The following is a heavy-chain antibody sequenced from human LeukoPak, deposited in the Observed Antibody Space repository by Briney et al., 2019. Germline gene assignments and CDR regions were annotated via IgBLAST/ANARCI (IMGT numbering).Heavy chain of an antibody. D-gene: IGHD2/OR15-2a*01. Sequence: ASVKVSCKVSGYTLTELSMHWVRQAPGKGLEWMGGLDPEDGETVYAQKFQGRVTITADESTSTAYMELSSLRSEDTAVYYCAREIDAGYYFDYWGQGTLVTVSS. CDR2: LDPEDGET. CDR1: GYTLTELS. J-gene: IGHJ4*02. CDR3: AREIDAGYYFDY. V-gene: IGHV1-24*01.